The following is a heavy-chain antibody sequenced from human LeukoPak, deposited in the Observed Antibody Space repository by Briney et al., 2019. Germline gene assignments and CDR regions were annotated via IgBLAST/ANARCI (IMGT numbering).Heavy chain of an antibody. CDR3: ARDLPSIVVVTATGYFDY. Sequence: ASVKVSCKASGGTFSSYAISWVRQAPGQGLEWMGRIIPILGIANYAQKFQGRVTITADKSTSTAYMELSSLRSEDTAVYYCARDLPSIVVVTATGYFDYWGQGTLVTVSS. D-gene: IGHD2-21*02. CDR1: GGTFSSYA. CDR2: IIPILGIA. J-gene: IGHJ4*02. V-gene: IGHV1-69*04.